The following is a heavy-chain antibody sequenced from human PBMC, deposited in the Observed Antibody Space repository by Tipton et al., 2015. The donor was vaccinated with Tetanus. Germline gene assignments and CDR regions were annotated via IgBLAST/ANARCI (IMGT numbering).Heavy chain of an antibody. Sequence: GSLRLSCAASGFTFSDFYMSWIRQVPGKGLEWVSYITTTSDTIYYADSVKGRFTISRDNAKDSLFLQMNSLRDEDTAVYYCARRTVGAHPFDYWGQGTLVTVSS. D-gene: IGHD1-26*01. CDR1: GFTFSDFY. V-gene: IGHV3-11*04. J-gene: IGHJ4*02. CDR3: ARRTVGAHPFDY. CDR2: ITTTSDTI.